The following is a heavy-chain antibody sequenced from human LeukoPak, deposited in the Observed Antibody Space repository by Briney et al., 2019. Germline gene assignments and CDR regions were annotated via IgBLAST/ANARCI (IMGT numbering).Heavy chain of an antibody. CDR2: IRSKAYGGTT. D-gene: IGHD2-2*01. CDR1: GFTFGDYA. J-gene: IGHJ4*02. CDR3: TSLWYCSSTSCSGFDY. Sequence: PGRSLRLSCTASGFTFGDYAMSWVRQAPGKGLEWVGFIRSKAYGGTTEYAASVKGRFTISGDDSKSIAYLQMNSLKTEDTAVYYCTSLWYCSSTSCSGFDYWGQGTLVTVSS. V-gene: IGHV3-49*04.